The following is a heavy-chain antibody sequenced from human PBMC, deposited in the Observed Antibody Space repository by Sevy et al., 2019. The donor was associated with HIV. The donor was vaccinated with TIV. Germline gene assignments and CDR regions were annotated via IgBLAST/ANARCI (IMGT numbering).Heavy chain of an antibody. J-gene: IGHJ6*02. Sequence: GGSLRLSCVASGFTFSTYAMSWVRQAPGKGLEWVSVISDSGYSTNYADFVKGRFTISRDNSKNTLYLQMNSLRAEDTAVYYCAKDWFYYYYGMDVWGQGTTVTVSS. CDR3: AKDWFYYYYGMDV. CDR2: ISDSGYST. V-gene: IGHV3-23*01. D-gene: IGHD3-10*01. CDR1: GFTFSTYA.